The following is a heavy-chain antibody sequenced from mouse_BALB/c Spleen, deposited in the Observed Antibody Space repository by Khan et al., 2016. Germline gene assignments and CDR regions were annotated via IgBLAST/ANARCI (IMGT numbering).Heavy chain of an antibody. V-gene: IGHV1-37*01. CDR3: ERGTLYAMDY. Sequence: VQLQQSGPELVKPGASVKISCKASGYSFTGYFMNWVKQSHGKSLEWIGRIKPYYGDSFYNQKFKGKATLTVDKRSSTGHMHLLSLTSEESAVYYCERGTLYAMDYWGEGTSVPVSS. CDR1: GYSFTGYF. CDR2: IKPYYGDS. J-gene: IGHJ4*01.